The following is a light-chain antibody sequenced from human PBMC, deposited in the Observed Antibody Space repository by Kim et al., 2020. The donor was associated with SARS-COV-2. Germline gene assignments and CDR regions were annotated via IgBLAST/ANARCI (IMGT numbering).Light chain of an antibody. CDR1: SLRSYY. CDR3: NSRVRRGNHVV. CDR2: GKN. V-gene: IGLV3-19*01. J-gene: IGLJ2*01. Sequence: SSELTQDPAVSVALGQTVRITCQGDSLRSYYASWYQQKPGQAPVLVIYGKNNRPSGIPDRFSGSRSGNTASLTITGAQAEDAADYYRNSRVRRGNHVVFG.